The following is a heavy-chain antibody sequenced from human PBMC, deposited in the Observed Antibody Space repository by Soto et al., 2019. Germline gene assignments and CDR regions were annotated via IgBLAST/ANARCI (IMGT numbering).Heavy chain of an antibody. V-gene: IGHV1-3*01. Sequence: ASVKVSCKASGYTFTSYAMHWVRQAPGQRLEWMGWINAGNGNTKYSQKFQGRVTITRDTSASTAYMELSSLRSEDTAVYYCARDHDCSSTSCYPGVVGWFDPWGQGTLVTVSS. D-gene: IGHD2-2*01. CDR1: GYTFTSYA. J-gene: IGHJ5*02. CDR3: ARDHDCSSTSCYPGVVGWFDP. CDR2: INAGNGNT.